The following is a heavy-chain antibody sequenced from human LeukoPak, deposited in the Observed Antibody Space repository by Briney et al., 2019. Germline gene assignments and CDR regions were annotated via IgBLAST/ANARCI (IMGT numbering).Heavy chain of an antibody. CDR1: GYTFTGYY. CDR2: IIPIFGTA. V-gene: IGHV1-69*13. Sequence: ASVKVSCKASGYTFTGYYMHWVRQAPGQGLEWMGGIIPIFGTANYAQKFQGRVTITADESTSTAYMELSSLRSEDTAVYYCARWADYYGSGSYSFDYWGQGTLVTVSS. J-gene: IGHJ4*02. CDR3: ARWADYYGSGSYSFDY. D-gene: IGHD3-10*01.